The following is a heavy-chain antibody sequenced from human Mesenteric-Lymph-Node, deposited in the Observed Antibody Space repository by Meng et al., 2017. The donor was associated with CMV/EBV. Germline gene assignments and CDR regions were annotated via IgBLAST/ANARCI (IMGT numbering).Heavy chain of an antibody. CDR2: ISSSGSTI. Sequence: GESLKISCAASGFTFSSYEMNWVRQAPGKGLEWVSYISSSGSTIYYADSVKGRFTISRDNAKNSLYLQMNSLRAEDTAVYYCARGLQRDYYKYGVDVWGQGTTVTVSS. CDR1: GFTFSSYE. V-gene: IGHV3-48*03. CDR3: ARGLQRDYYKYGVDV. J-gene: IGHJ6*02.